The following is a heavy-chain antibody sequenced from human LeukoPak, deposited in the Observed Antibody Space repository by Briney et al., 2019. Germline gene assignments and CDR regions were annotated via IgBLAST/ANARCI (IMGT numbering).Heavy chain of an antibody. V-gene: IGHV3-30*04. J-gene: IGHJ4*02. D-gene: IGHD5-24*01. CDR1: GFTFSSYA. Sequence: GGSLRLSCAASGFTFSSYAMHWVRQAPGKGLEWVAVISYDGSNKYYADSVKGRFTISRDNSKNTLYLQMNSLRAEDTAVYYCAKALGMATIASDYWGQGTLVTVSS. CDR3: AKALGMATIASDY. CDR2: ISYDGSNK.